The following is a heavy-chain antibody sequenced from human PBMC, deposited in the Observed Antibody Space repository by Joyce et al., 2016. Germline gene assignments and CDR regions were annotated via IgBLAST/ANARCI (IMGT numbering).Heavy chain of an antibody. Sequence: QVQLVESGGGVVQPGRSLRLSCAASGLTPSNCGVHWVRQAPGKGLEWVAVISYDGIYKYYADSVKGRFTISRDNSKNTVFLEMNSLRTEDTAVYYCAKILTATYSSGWFLDYWGQGTLVTVSS. CDR1: GLTPSNCG. V-gene: IGHV3-30*18. CDR3: AKILTATYSSGWFLDY. D-gene: IGHD6-25*01. J-gene: IGHJ4*02. CDR2: ISYDGIYK.